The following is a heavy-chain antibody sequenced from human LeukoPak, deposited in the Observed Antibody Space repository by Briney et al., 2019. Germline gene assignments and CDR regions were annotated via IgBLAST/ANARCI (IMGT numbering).Heavy chain of an antibody. CDR1: GGSISSGGYY. D-gene: IGHD2-2*01. Sequence: SQTLSLTCTVSGGSISSGGYYWSWIRQPPGKGLEWIGYIYHSGSTYYNPSLKSRVTISVDRSKNQFSLKLSSVTAADTAVYYCARDQYCSSTSCPLFDYWGQGTLVTVSS. CDR2: IYHSGST. J-gene: IGHJ4*02. CDR3: ARDQYCSSTSCPLFDY. V-gene: IGHV4-30-2*01.